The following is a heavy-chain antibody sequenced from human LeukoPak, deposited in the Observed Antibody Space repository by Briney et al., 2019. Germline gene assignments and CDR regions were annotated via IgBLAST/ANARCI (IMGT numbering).Heavy chain of an antibody. CDR3: ARGVPYGDYQAFDI. CDR1: GFTFSSYN. D-gene: IGHD4-17*01. J-gene: IGHJ3*02. Sequence: GGSLRLSCAASGFTFSSYNMNWVRQAPGKGLEWVSYISCSSSYIYYAYSVKGRLPISRDNAKNSLYLQMNSLRAEDTAVYYCARGVPYGDYQAFDIWGQGTMVTVSS. CDR2: ISCSSSYI. V-gene: IGHV3-21*01.